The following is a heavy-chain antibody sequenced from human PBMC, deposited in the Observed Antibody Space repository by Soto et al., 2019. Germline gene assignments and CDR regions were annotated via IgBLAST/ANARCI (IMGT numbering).Heavy chain of an antibody. V-gene: IGHV3-21*01. CDR1: RFTFSSYS. Sequence: PGGSLRLSCAASRFTFSSYSMNWVRQAPGRGLEWVSSITSGSTSKYYADSVKGRFTISRDDAKDSLYLQINSLRAEDTAVYYCAREGGYCSSTTCYRNGMDIWGQGTTVTVSS. D-gene: IGHD2-2*02. CDR3: AREGGYCSSTTCYRNGMDI. CDR2: ITSGSTSK. J-gene: IGHJ6*02.